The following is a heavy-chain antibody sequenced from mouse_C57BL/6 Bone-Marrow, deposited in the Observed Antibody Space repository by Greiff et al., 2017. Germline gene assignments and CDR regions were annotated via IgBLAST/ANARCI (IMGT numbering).Heavy chain of an antibody. CDR3: AREGDQLRLLAWFAY. V-gene: IGHV1-72*01. D-gene: IGHD3-2*02. CDR1: GYTFTSYW. J-gene: IGHJ3*01. Sequence: QVQLQQSGAELVKPGASVKLSCKASGYTFTSYWMHWVKQRPGRGLEWIGRIDPNSGGTKYNEKFKSKATLTVDKPSSTAYMQLSSLTSEDSAVYYCAREGDQLRLLAWFAYWGQGTLVTVSA. CDR2: IDPNSGGT.